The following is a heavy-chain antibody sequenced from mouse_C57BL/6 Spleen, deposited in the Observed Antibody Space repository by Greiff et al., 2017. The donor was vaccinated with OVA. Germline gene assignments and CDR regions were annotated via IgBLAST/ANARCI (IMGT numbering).Heavy chain of an antibody. Sequence: EVKLVESGGGLVQPGGSLSLSCAASGFTFTDYYMSWVRQPPGKALEWLGFIRNKANGYTTEYSASVKGRFTISRDNSQSILYLQMNALRAEDSATYYCARAYYSNYGYAMDYWGQGTSVTVSS. J-gene: IGHJ4*01. CDR2: IRNKANGYTT. CDR3: ARAYYSNYGYAMDY. V-gene: IGHV7-3*01. D-gene: IGHD2-5*01. CDR1: GFTFTDYY.